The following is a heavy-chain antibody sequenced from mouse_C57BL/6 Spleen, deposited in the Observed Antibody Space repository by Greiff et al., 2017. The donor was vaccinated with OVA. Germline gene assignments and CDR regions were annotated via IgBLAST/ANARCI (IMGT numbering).Heavy chain of an antibody. CDR3: ATYYYGRGDY. Sequence: EVQRVESGGGLVKPGGSLKLSCAASGFTFSDYGMHWVRQAPEKGLEWVAYISSGSSTIYYADTVKGRFTISRDNAKNTLFLQMTSLRSEDTAMYYCATYYYGRGDYWGQGTTLTVSS. CDR2: ISSGSSTI. J-gene: IGHJ2*01. CDR1: GFTFSDYG. D-gene: IGHD1-1*01. V-gene: IGHV5-17*01.